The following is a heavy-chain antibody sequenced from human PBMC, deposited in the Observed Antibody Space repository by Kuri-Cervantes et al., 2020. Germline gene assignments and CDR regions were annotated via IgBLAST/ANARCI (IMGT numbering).Heavy chain of an antibody. CDR3: ASWLDSYYYYGMDV. D-gene: IGHD6-19*01. J-gene: IGHJ6*02. CDR2: INHSGST. CDR1: GGSFSGYY. Sequence: SQTLSLTCAVYGGSFSGYYWSWIRQPPGKGLEWIGEINHSGSTNYNPSLKSRVTISVDTSKNQFSLKLSSVTAAGTAVYYCASWLDSYYYYGMDVWGQGTTVTVSS. V-gene: IGHV4-34*01.